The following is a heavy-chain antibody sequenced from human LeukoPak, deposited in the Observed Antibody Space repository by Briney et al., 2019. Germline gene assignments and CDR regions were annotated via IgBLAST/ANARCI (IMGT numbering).Heavy chain of an antibody. CDR2: ISGSGGST. CDR3: AKPVEINDAFDI. Sequence: AGGSLRLSCAASGFTFSSYAMSWVRQAPGKGLEWVSAISGSGGSTYYADSVKGRFTISRDNSKNTLYLQMNSLRAEDTAVYYCAKPVEINDAFDIWGQGTMVTVSS. CDR1: GFTFSSYA. D-gene: IGHD5-24*01. V-gene: IGHV3-23*01. J-gene: IGHJ3*02.